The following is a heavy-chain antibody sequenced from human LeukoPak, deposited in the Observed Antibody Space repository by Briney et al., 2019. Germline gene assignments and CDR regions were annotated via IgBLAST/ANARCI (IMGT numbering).Heavy chain of an antibody. V-gene: IGHV3-48*03. D-gene: IGHD3-9*01. CDR3: ARGRRYFDWLHEGLYYYYMDV. CDR2: ISSSGSTT. J-gene: IGHJ6*03. Sequence: PGGSLRLSCAASGFTFSSYEMNWVRQAPGKGLEWDSYISSSGSTTYYADSVKGRFTISRDNAKNSLYLQMNSLRAEDTAVYYCARGRRYFDWLHEGLYYYYMDVWGKGTTVTISS. CDR1: GFTFSSYE.